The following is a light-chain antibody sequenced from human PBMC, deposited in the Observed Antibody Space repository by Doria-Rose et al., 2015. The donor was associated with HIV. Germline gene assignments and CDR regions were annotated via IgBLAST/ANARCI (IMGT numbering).Light chain of an antibody. J-gene: IGKJ1*01. V-gene: IGKV3-20*01. CDR3: HQYGTSWT. Sequence: TQSPGTLSLSPGERATLSCRASQSFSSTYLAWYQQQPGQAPSLLLYDGSTRATGIPDRFSASGSGTDFTLTINGLEPEDLALYYCHQYGTSWTFGQGTKVEI. CDR1: QSFSSTY. CDR2: DGS.